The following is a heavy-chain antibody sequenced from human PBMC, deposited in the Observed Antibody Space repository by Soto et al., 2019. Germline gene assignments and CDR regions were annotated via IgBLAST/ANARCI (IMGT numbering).Heavy chain of an antibody. CDR3: ARVDLTIYNWFDP. J-gene: IGHJ5*02. CDR2: IYYSGST. V-gene: IGHV4-31*03. Sequence: SETLSLTCTVSGGSISSGGYYWSWIRQHPGKGLEWIGYIYYSGSTYYNPSLKSRVTISVDTSKNQFSLKLSSVTAADTAVYYCARVDLTIYNWFDPWGQGTLVTVSS. D-gene: IGHD3-10*01. CDR1: GGSISSGGYY.